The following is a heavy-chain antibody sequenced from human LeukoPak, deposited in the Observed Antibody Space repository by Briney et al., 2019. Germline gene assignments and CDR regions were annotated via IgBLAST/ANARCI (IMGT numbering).Heavy chain of an antibody. D-gene: IGHD1-14*01. CDR3: ANTAGYKVY. Sequence: GGSLRLSCAASGFTFSSSAMHWVRQAPGKGLEWVAVISYDGSKGYYADSVKGRFTISRDNAKNSLYLQMNSLRAEDTAVYYCANTAGYKVYWGQGTLVTVSS. CDR1: GFTFSSSA. CDR2: ISYDGSKG. V-gene: IGHV3-30*04. J-gene: IGHJ4*02.